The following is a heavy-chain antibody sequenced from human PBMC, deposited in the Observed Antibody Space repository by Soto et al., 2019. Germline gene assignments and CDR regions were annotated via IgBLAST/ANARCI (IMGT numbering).Heavy chain of an antibody. Sequence: AGGSLRLSCAASGFTFSIYSMNWVRQAPGKGLEWVSSISSSSTYIYYADSVKGRFTISRDNAKTSLYLQMNSLRAEDTAVYYCARDLLRSGSSMSRVFDYWGQGTLVTVSS. J-gene: IGHJ4*02. D-gene: IGHD3-10*01. CDR2: ISSSSTYI. CDR1: GFTFSIYS. V-gene: IGHV3-21*01. CDR3: ARDLLRSGSSMSRVFDY.